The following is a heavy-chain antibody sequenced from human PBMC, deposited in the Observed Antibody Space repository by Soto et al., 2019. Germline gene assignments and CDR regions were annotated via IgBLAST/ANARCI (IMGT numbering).Heavy chain of an antibody. Sequence: QVQLVQSGAEVKKPGSSVKVSCKASGGTFSSYTISWVRQAPGQGLEWMGRIIPILGITNYAQEVQGGVTITADKSTSRAYMERSSLRSEDTAVYYCATRRGDGDNDYWGQGTLVTVSS. V-gene: IGHV1-69*02. D-gene: IGHD3-10*01. J-gene: IGHJ4*02. CDR2: IIPILGIT. CDR1: GGTFSSYT. CDR3: ATRRGDGDNDY.